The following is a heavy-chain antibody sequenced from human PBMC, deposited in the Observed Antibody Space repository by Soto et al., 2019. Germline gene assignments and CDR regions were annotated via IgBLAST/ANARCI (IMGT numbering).Heavy chain of an antibody. CDR2: IIPILGIA. CDR1: GYTFSSYN. CDR3: ARGSWFAGITMVRGVFYGMDV. J-gene: IGHJ6*02. D-gene: IGHD3-10*01. Sequence: SVKVSCKASGYTFSSYNIGWVRQAPGQGLEWMGRIIPILGIANYAQKFQGRVTITADKSTSTTYMELSSLRSEDTAVYYCARGSWFAGITMVRGVFYGMDVWGQGTTVTVSS. V-gene: IGHV1-69*02.